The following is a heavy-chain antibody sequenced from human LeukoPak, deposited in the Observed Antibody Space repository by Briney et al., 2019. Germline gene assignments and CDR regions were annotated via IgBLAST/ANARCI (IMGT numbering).Heavy chain of an antibody. CDR2: IIPIFGTA. V-gene: IGHV1-69*13. CDR3: ARAAVAGYYFDY. Sequence: HGASVKVSCKASGGTFSSYAISWVRQAPGQGLEWMEGIIPIFGTANYAQKFQGRVTITADESTSTAYMELSSLRSEDTAVYYCARAAVAGYYFDYWGQGTLVTVSS. CDR1: GGTFSSYA. D-gene: IGHD6-19*01. J-gene: IGHJ4*02.